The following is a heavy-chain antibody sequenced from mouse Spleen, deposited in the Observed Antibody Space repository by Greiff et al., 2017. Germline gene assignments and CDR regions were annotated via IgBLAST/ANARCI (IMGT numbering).Heavy chain of an antibody. Sequence: EVKLVESGGGLVQPGGSLKLSCAASGFTFSDYYMYWVRQTPEKRLEWVAYISNGGGSTYYPDTVKGRFTISRDNAKNTLYLQMSRLKSEDTAMYYCARRDWEGGFDYWGQGTTLTVSS. D-gene: IGHD4-1*01. J-gene: IGHJ2*01. CDR3: ARRDWEGGFDY. V-gene: IGHV5-12*01. CDR2: ISNGGGST. CDR1: GFTFSDYY.